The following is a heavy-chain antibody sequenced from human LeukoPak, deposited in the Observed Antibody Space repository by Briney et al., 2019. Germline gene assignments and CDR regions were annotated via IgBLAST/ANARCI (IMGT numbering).Heavy chain of an antibody. V-gene: IGHV3-30*18. CDR3: AKDTTMMIVAAPMSNAFDI. CDR1: TFTFSSFG. CDR2: ISHDGNDK. Sequence: GRSLRLSCAASTFTFSSFGMHWVRQAPGKGMEWVTGISHDGNDKYYADSVKGRFTISRDNSKNRFYLQMNSLRPGDTAVYFCAKDTTMMIVAAPMSNAFDIWGRGTMVTVSS. J-gene: IGHJ3*02. D-gene: IGHD3-22*01.